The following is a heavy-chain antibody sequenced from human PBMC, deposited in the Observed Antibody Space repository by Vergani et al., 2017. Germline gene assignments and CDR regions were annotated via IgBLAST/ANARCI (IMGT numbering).Heavy chain of an antibody. Sequence: EVQLLKSGGDLVQPGGSLRLPCAASGFTFSSYSMNWVRQAPGKGLEWVSYISSSSSTIYYADSVKGRFTISRVNAKNSLYLQRNSLRAEDTPVYYCARVSVVVTTPDYWDQGTMVTVSS. D-gene: IGHD2-21*02. V-gene: IGHV3-48*01. CDR2: ISSSSSTI. J-gene: IGHJ3*01. CDR3: ARVSVVVTTPDY. CDR1: GFTFSSYS.